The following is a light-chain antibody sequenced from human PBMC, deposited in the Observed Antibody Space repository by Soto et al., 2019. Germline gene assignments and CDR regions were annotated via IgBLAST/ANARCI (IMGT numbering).Light chain of an antibody. V-gene: IGKV3-20*01. CDR3: QQYGSSVT. Sequence: EIVLTQSPGTLSLSPGERATLSCRASQSVSNNYLAWYQQKPGQAPRLLIYGASTRATGIPDRFSGSGSGTDFTLTSSRLEPEDVAVYYCQQYGSSVTFGQGTKVEIK. J-gene: IGKJ1*01. CDR2: GAS. CDR1: QSVSNNY.